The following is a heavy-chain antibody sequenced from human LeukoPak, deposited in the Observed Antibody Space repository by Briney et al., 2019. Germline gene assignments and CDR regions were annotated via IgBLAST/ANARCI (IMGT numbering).Heavy chain of an antibody. D-gene: IGHD3-22*01. CDR2: ISAYNGNT. CDR1: GYTFTTYN. Sequence: ASVKVSCKASGYTFTTYNINWVRQAPGQGLERMGWISAYNGNTNYAQKLQGRVTMTTDTSTNTAYMELRSLRSDDTAVYYCAREQDNYDSSGYYDYWGQGTLVTVSS. J-gene: IGHJ4*02. CDR3: AREQDNYDSSGYYDY. V-gene: IGHV1-18*01.